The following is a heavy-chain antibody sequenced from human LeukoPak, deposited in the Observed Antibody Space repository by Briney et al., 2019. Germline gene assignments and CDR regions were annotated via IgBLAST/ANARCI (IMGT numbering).Heavy chain of an antibody. CDR3: ARDEYLYTVTDYYYGTDV. CDR1: GGSISSYY. J-gene: IGHJ6*02. D-gene: IGHD4-11*01. V-gene: IGHV4-4*07. CDR2: IYTSGST. Sequence: SETLSLTCTVSGGSISSYYWSWIRQPAGKGLEWIGRIYTSGSTNYNPSLKSRVTMSVDTSKNQFSLKLSSVTAADTAVYYCARDEYLYTVTDYYYGTDVWGQGTTVTVSS.